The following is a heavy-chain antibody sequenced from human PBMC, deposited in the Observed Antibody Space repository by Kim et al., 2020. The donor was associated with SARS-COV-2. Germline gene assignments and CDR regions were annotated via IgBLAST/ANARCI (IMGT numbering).Heavy chain of an antibody. CDR1: GFTFSSYA. Sequence: GGSLRLSCAASGFTFSSYAMHWVRQAPGKGLEYVSAISSNGGSTYYANSVKGRFTISRDNSKNTLYLQMGSLRAEDMAVYYCARGSYDYVWGSPPDWGQGTLFTVSS. V-gene: IGHV3-64*01. CDR3: ARGSYDYVWGSPPD. J-gene: IGHJ4*02. CDR2: ISSNGGST. D-gene: IGHD3-16*01.